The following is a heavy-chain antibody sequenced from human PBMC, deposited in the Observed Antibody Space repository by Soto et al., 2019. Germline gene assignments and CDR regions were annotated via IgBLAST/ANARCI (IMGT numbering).Heavy chain of an antibody. D-gene: IGHD5-18*01. CDR1: GGSVSSGSYY. J-gene: IGHJ5*02. V-gene: IGHV4-61*01. CDR3: ASYKRTARNWFDP. Sequence: PSETLSLTCTVSGGSVSSGSYYWSWIRHPPGKGLEWIGYIYYSGSTNYNPSLKSRVTISVDTSKNQFSLKLSSVTAADTAVYYCASYKRTARNWFDPWGQGTLVTVSS. CDR2: IYYSGST.